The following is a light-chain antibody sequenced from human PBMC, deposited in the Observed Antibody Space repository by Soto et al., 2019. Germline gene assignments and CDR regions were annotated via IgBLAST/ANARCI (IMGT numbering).Light chain of an antibody. CDR3: QQRSTWPPFS. V-gene: IGKV3-11*01. Sequence: ENVLTQAASTLTLTLGERATLSCRASQSIGSYLAWYRHKLGQPPRLLIYDASNRATGIPVRFSGSGSGTDFTLTISSLEPEDFAVYYCQQRSTWPPFSFGPVTNVDIK. CDR1: QSIGSY. J-gene: IGKJ3*01. CDR2: DAS.